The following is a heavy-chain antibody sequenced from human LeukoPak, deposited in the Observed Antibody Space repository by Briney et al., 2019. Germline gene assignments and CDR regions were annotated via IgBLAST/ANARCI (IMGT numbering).Heavy chain of an antibody. Sequence: SVKVSCKASGGTFSIYAISWVRQAPGQGLEWMGGIIPIFGTANYAQRFQGRVTITADESTSTAYMELSSLRAEDTAVYYCARDRLWEVGATPYFAYWGQGTLVTVSS. V-gene: IGHV1-69*01. CDR3: ARDRLWEVGATPYFAY. J-gene: IGHJ4*02. D-gene: IGHD1-26*01. CDR1: GGTFSIYA. CDR2: IIPIFGTA.